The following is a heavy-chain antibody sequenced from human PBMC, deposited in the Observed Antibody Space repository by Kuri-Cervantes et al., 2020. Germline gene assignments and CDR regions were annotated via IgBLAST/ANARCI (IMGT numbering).Heavy chain of an antibody. D-gene: IGHD4/OR15-4a*01. Sequence: LSLTCAASGFTFSSYAMHWVRQAPGKGLEWVSGISWNSGSIGYADSVKGRFTISRDNAKNSLYLQMNSLRAEDTALYYCAKVGADHDAFDIWGQGTMVT. CDR2: ISWNSGSI. V-gene: IGHV3-9*01. CDR1: GFTFSSYA. J-gene: IGHJ3*02. CDR3: AKVGADHDAFDI.